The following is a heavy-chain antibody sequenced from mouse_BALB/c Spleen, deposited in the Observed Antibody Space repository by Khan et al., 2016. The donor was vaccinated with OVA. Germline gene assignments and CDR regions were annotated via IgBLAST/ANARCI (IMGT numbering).Heavy chain of an antibody. CDR1: GFSLTDYS. Sequence: QVQLQQSGPGLVQPSQSLSITCTVSGFSLTDYSVHWVRQSPGKGLEWLGVIWSAGSTDYNAAFISRLTISKDNSRRQVFFKMNSLQPNDTAIYYCARRGYDYGRGALFAYWGQGTLVTVSA. D-gene: IGHD2-4*01. CDR2: IWSAGST. CDR3: ARRGYDYGRGALFAY. V-gene: IGHV2-2*02. J-gene: IGHJ3*01.